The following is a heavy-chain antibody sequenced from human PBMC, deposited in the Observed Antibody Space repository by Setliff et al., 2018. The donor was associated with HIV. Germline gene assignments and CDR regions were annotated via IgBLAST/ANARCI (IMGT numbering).Heavy chain of an antibody. CDR1: GYTFSDYY. CDR3: AKQGNYFDWLFSSAVDLLFDL. Sequence: GASVKVSCKASGYTFSDYYMHWVQQAPGKGLEWVGRVVPEDGKTIYAERFQDRITINADTSIDTVYMELSSLRSEDTAVYYCAKQGNYFDWLFSSAVDLLFDLWGQGTPVTVSS. CDR2: VVPEDGKT. D-gene: IGHD3-9*01. J-gene: IGHJ4*02. V-gene: IGHV1-69-2*01.